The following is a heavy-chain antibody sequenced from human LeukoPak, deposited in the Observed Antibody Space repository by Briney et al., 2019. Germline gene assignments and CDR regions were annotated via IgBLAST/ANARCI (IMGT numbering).Heavy chain of an antibody. CDR3: ARAGWDSTGPNTPWFDP. Sequence: ASVKVSCKASGYTFTGYYMHWVRQAPGQGLEWMGWINPNSGGTNYAQRFQGRVTMTRDTSISTAYMELSRLRSDDTAVYYCARAGWDSTGPNTPWFDPWGQGTLVTVSS. CDR1: GYTFTGYY. CDR2: INPNSGGT. J-gene: IGHJ5*02. V-gene: IGHV1-2*02. D-gene: IGHD2-2*01.